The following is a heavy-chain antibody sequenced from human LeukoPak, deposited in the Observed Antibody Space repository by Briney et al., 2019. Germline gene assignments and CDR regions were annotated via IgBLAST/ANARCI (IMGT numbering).Heavy chain of an antibody. CDR2: IYYGGST. V-gene: IGHV4-30-4*08. Sequence: SETLSLTCTVSGGAISSDDYYWNWIRQPPGKGLEWIGYIYYGGSTYSNPSLQSRLTIAVDASKNQFSLRLSSVTAADTAVYYCAGLPNNAFWCSSYSGAFEIWAPGTMVTVSS. CDR1: GGAISSDDYY. CDR3: AGLPNNAFWCSSYSGAFEI. J-gene: IGHJ3*02. D-gene: IGHD3-3*01.